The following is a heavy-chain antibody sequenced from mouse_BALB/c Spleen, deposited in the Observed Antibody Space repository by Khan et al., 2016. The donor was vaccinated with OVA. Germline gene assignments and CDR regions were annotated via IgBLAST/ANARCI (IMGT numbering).Heavy chain of an antibody. CDR1: GFSLTSNG. Sequence: QVRLQQSGPGLVAPSQSLSITCTVSGFSLTSNGVSWVRQPPGKGLEWLGVIWGDGSINYHSVLKSRLSISKDNSKSQVFLKLNSLQTDDTATYYCAKLRVFYFDYGGQGTTLTVSS. V-gene: IGHV2-3*01. J-gene: IGHJ2*01. CDR2: IWGDGSI. CDR3: AKLRVFYFDY.